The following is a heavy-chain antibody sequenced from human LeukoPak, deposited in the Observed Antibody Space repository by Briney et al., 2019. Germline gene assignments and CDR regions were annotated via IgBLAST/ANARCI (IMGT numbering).Heavy chain of an antibody. Sequence: SETLSLTCTVSGGSISSSTYYWGWIRQPPGKGLEWIGSIYYSGGTYYNPSLRSRVTISIDTSKNQFSLKLSSVTAADTAVYYCARLKEFQKIFDYWGQGTLVTVSS. J-gene: IGHJ4*02. CDR2: IYYSGGT. CDR1: GGSISSSTYY. D-gene: IGHD2-21*01. CDR3: ARLKEFQKIFDY. V-gene: IGHV4-39*01.